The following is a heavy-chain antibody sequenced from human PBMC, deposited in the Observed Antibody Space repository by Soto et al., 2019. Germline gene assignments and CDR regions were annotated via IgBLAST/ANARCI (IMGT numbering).Heavy chain of an antibody. Sequence: SETLSLTCTVSGGSISSYYWSWIRQPPGKGLEWIGYIYYSGSTNYNPSLKSRVTISVDTSKNQFSLKLSSVTAADTAVYYCAREAAMVTFDYWGQGTLVTSPQ. V-gene: IGHV4-59*01. CDR1: GGSISSYY. CDR3: AREAAMVTFDY. CDR2: IYYSGST. J-gene: IGHJ4*02. D-gene: IGHD5-18*01.